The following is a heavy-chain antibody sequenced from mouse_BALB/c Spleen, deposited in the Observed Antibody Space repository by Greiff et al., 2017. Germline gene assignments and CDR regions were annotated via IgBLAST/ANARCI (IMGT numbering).Heavy chain of an antibody. Sequence: VQLKESGPGLVKPSQSLSLTCTVTGYSITSDYAWNWIRQFPGNKLEWMGYISYSGSTSYNPSLKSRISITRDTSKNQFFLQLNSVTTEDTATYYGARDEGNSWFAYWGQGTLVTVSA. D-gene: IGHD2-1*01. V-gene: IGHV3-2*02. CDR3: ARDEGNSWFAY. CDR2: ISYSGST. J-gene: IGHJ3*01. CDR1: GYSITSDYA.